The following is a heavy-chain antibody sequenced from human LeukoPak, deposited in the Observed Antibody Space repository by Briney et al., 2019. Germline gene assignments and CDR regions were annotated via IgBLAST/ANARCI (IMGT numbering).Heavy chain of an antibody. CDR3: AREGCSGGSCYHNWFDP. CDR1: GGSISGGGYY. Sequence: PSETLSLTCTVSGGSISGGGYYWSWIRQHPGKGLEWIGYISYSGTTYYNPSLKSRVTMSVDTSKNQFSLKVSSATAADTAVYYCAREGCSGGSCYHNWFDPWGQGTLVTVSS. V-gene: IGHV4-31*03. D-gene: IGHD2-15*01. CDR2: ISYSGTT. J-gene: IGHJ5*02.